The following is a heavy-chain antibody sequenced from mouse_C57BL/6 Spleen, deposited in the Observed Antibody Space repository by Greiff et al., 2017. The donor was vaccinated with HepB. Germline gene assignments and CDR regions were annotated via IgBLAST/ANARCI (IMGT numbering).Heavy chain of an antibody. J-gene: IGHJ3*01. CDR2: IYPGSGST. V-gene: IGHV1-55*01. D-gene: IGHD2-2*01. Sequence: VQLQQPGAELVKPGASVKMSCKASGYTFTSYWITWVKQRPGQGLEWIGDIYPGSGSTNYNEKFKSKATLTVDTSSSTAYMQLSSLTSEDSAVYCCARGGYDGGWFAYWGQGTLVTVSA. CDR1: GYTFTSYW. CDR3: ARGGYDGGWFAY.